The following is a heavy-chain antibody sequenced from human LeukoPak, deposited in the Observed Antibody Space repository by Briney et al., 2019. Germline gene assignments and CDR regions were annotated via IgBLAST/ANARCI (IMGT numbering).Heavy chain of an antibody. D-gene: IGHD1-26*01. Sequence: PGGSLRLSCAASGFTFSRFGMHWVRQAPGKGLEWVAVISYDGSNKYYADSVKGRFTISRDNSKNTLYLQMNSLRAEDTAVYYCAKVAAIWELLPYFDYWGQGTLVTVSS. J-gene: IGHJ4*02. CDR2: ISYDGSNK. CDR3: AKVAAIWELLPYFDY. V-gene: IGHV3-30*18. CDR1: GFTFSRFG.